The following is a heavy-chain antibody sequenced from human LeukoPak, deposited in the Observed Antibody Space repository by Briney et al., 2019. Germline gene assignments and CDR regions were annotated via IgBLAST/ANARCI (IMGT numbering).Heavy chain of an antibody. D-gene: IGHD5-12*01. Sequence: PGGSLRVSCAASGFTFRIYDMNWVRQAPGKGLEWVSYISSSGSTRSYADSVQGRFTISRDNAKNSLSLQMNSLRAEDTAVYYCARVAWRAFDIWGQGTMVTVSS. V-gene: IGHV3-48*03. CDR2: ISSSGSTR. J-gene: IGHJ3*02. CDR3: ARVAWRAFDI. CDR1: GFTFRIYD.